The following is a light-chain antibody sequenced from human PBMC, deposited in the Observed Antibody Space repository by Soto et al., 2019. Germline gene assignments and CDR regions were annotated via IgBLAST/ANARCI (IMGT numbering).Light chain of an antibody. CDR3: QQYGSSPYT. V-gene: IGKV3-20*01. CDR1: QSVSSSY. Sequence: EIVLTQSPCTLSLSPGERATLSCRASQSVSSSYLSWYQQKPGQAPRLLIYGASIRATGIPDRFSGSGSGTDFTLTINRLEPEDFAVYYCQQYGSSPYTFGQGTKLEIK. CDR2: GAS. J-gene: IGKJ2*01.